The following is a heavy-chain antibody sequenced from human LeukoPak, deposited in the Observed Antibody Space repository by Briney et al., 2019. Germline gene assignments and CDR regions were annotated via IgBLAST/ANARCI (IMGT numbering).Heavy chain of an antibody. CDR3: ASGSHPLNWFDP. V-gene: IGHV4-59*01. CDR2: IYYSGSP. CDR1: GGSISSYY. D-gene: IGHD1-26*01. J-gene: IGHJ5*02. Sequence: SETLSLTCAVSGGSISSYYWSWIRQPPGKGLEWIGEIYYSGSPKYNPSLKSRLTISLDTSKNQFSLELRFVTSADTAVYYCASGSHPLNWFDPWGQGTLVTVSS.